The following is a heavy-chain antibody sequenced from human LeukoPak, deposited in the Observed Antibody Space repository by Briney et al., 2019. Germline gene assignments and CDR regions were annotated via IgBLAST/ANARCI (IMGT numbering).Heavy chain of an antibody. CDR1: GGSFSGYY. V-gene: IGHV4-34*01. Sequence: SETLSLTCAVYGGSFSGYYWSWIRQPPGKGLEWIGEINHSGSTNYNPSLKSRVTISVDTPKNQFSLKLSSVTAADTAVYYCARREYYYDSSGYQAVFDYWGQGTLVTVSS. CDR2: INHSGST. CDR3: ARREYYYDSSGYQAVFDY. D-gene: IGHD3-22*01. J-gene: IGHJ4*02.